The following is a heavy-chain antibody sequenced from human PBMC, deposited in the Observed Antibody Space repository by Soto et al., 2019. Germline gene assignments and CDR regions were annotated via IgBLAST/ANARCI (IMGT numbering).Heavy chain of an antibody. CDR3: GRGVRGGSRTPASYFYSGLDV. CDR2: VSAGGDMT. V-gene: IGHV3-23*01. CDR1: GFTFSSYA. D-gene: IGHD2-15*01. J-gene: IGHJ6*02. Sequence: DVQLLESGGHLVQPGGSLRLSCAASGFTFSSYAMSWVRQAPGKGLEWVSSVSAGGDMTYYSDSVKGRFTISRDNPNNVLFVQMNRRIAEHTARDYCGRGVRGGSRTPASYFYSGLDVWGQGATVSVSS.